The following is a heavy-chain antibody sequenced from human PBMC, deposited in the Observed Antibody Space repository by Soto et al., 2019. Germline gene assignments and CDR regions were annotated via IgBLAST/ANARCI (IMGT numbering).Heavy chain of an antibody. J-gene: IGHJ4*02. CDR3: ARDVAIYSGYDSPEIY. Sequence: ASVKVSCKASGYTFTSYGISWVRQAPGQGLEWMGWISAYNGNTNYAQKLQGRVTMTTDTSTSTAYMELRSLRSDGTAVYYCARDVAIYSGYDSPEIYWGQGTLVTVSS. CDR1: GYTFTSYG. V-gene: IGHV1-18*01. CDR2: ISAYNGNT. D-gene: IGHD5-12*01.